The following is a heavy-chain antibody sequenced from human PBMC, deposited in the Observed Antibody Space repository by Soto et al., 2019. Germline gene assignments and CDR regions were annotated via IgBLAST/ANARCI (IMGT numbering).Heavy chain of an antibody. CDR3: ARGSVIEDIVVVVAAMTFDI. J-gene: IGHJ3*02. CDR1: GDTFTVYY. D-gene: IGHD2-15*01. Sequence: ASVKLSCTDSGDTFTVYYMHWVRQAPGQGLEWMGWINPNSGGTNYAQKFQGWVTMTRDTSISTAYMELSRLRSDDTAVYYCARGSVIEDIVVVVAAMTFDIWGQGTMVTVSS. V-gene: IGHV1-2*04. CDR2: INPNSGGT.